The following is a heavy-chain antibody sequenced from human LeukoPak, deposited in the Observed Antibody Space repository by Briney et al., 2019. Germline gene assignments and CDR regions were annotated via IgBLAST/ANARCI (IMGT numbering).Heavy chain of an antibody. V-gene: IGHV3-7*03. CDR1: GFTFSSYW. Sequence: GGSLRLSCVGFGFTFSSYWMNWVRQAPGKGLEWVANIKQDGSEKYYVDSVKGRFTISRDNAKNSVYLRMYSLRAEDTAVYYCVRAMDSWGQGTLVTVSS. J-gene: IGHJ4*02. CDR3: VRAMDS. CDR2: IKQDGSEK.